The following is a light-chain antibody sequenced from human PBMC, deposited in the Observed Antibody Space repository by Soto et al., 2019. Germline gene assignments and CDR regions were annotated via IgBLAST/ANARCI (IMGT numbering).Light chain of an antibody. CDR2: DAS. CDR1: QSVNTY. CDR3: QQRSNWLWT. V-gene: IGKV3-11*01. J-gene: IGKJ1*01. Sequence: EIVLTQSPATLSMSPGERATLSCRASQSVNTYLAWYQQKPGQAPRLLMYDASNRATGIPARFSGSGSGTDFTLTNSSLASEDFAVYYCQQRSNWLWTFGLGTKVEIK.